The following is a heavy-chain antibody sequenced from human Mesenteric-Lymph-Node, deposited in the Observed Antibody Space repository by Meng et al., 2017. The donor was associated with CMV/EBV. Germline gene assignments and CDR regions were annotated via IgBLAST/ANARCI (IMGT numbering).Heavy chain of an antibody. CDR2: IYYSGST. D-gene: IGHD6-6*01. V-gene: IGHV4-39*01. J-gene: IGHJ5*02. CDR1: GGSISSSSYY. Sequence: GSLRLSCTVPGGSISSSSYYWGWIRQPPGKGLEWIGSIYYSGSTYYNPSLKSRVTISVDTSKNQFSLKLSSVTAADTAVYYCARNEYSSLRFDPWGQGTLVTVSS. CDR3: ARNEYSSLRFDP.